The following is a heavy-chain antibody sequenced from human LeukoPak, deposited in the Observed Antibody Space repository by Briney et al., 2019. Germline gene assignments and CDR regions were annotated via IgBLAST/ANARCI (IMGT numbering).Heavy chain of an antibody. CDR2: ISSSSSTI. CDR3: ARDMTPYYYYGMDV. Sequence: GGSLRLTCAASGFTFSSYSMNWVRRAPGKGLEWVSYISSSSSTIYYADSVKGRFTISRDNAKNSLYLQMNSLRAEDTAVYYCARDMTPYYYYGMDVWGQGTTVTVSS. V-gene: IGHV3-48*01. D-gene: IGHD3-16*01. J-gene: IGHJ6*02. CDR1: GFTFSSYS.